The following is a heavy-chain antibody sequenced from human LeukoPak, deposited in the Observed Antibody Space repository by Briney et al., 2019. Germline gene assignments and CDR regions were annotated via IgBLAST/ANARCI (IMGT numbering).Heavy chain of an antibody. CDR1: GFTFDGYA. D-gene: IGHD3-10*01. V-gene: IGHV3-9*01. J-gene: IGHJ4*02. Sequence: GRSLRLSCAASGFTFDGYAMHWVRQAPGKGLEWVSGISLNSDRVGYADSVKGRFTISRENVKNSLYLQMNSLKTEDTALYFCVKDVEAYYGSGSYTDYWGQGTPVTVSS. CDR2: ISLNSDRV. CDR3: VKDVEAYYGSGSYTDY.